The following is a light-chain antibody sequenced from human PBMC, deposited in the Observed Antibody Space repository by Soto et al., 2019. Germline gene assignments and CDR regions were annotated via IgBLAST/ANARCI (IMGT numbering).Light chain of an antibody. CDR3: QNYNRYSEA. Sequence: DIQMTQSPSTLSGSVGDRVTITCRASQTISSWLVWYQQKPGKAPKLLIYKASTLKSWVPSRFSGSGSGTEFTLIISSLQPDYFATYLSQNYNRYSEAFRQGIKVELK. V-gene: IGKV1-5*03. CDR1: QTISSW. CDR2: KAS. J-gene: IGKJ1*01.